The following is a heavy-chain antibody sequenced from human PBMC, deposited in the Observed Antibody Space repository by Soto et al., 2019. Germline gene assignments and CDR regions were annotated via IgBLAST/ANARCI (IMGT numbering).Heavy chain of an antibody. CDR1: GYTFTNYA. V-gene: IGHV1-3*01. CDR2: INAGNTNT. CDR3: ARDGAVAGNANFDY. Sequence: QVHLVQSGAEVKEPGASVRVSCKASGYTFTNYAIHWVRQGPGQRLEWMGWINAGNTNTKYSQKFQGRVTISRDTSASTAYMELSSLRSEDTAVYYCARDGAVAGNANFDYWGQGTLVTVSS. J-gene: IGHJ4*02. D-gene: IGHD6-19*01.